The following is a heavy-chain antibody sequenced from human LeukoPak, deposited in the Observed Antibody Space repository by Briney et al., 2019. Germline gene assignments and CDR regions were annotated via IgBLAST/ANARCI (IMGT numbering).Heavy chain of an antibody. CDR2: IIPIFGTA. V-gene: IGHV1-69*05. Sequence: SVKVSCKASGGTFSSYAISWVRQAPGQGLEWMGGIIPIFGTANYAQKFQGRVTITTDESTSTAYMELSSLRSEDTAVYYCARWGSIAVARFDYWGQGTLVTVSS. CDR3: ARWGSIAVARFDY. D-gene: IGHD6-6*01. J-gene: IGHJ4*02. CDR1: GGTFSSYA.